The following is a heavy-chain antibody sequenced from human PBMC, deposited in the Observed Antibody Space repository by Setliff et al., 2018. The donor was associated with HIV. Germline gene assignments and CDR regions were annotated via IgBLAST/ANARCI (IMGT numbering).Heavy chain of an antibody. CDR3: ARGDVSGWYFLDY. CDR2: ISYGGIT. D-gene: IGHD6-19*01. V-gene: IGHV4-39*07. Sequence: PSETLSLTCTVSGGSISSSHDFWNWIRQPPGKGLEWIGAISYGGITYYNPSLTSRVTISVDTSKNQFSLELNSVTAADTAVYYCARGDVSGWYFLDYWGQGTLVTVSS. J-gene: IGHJ4*02. CDR1: GGSISSSHDF.